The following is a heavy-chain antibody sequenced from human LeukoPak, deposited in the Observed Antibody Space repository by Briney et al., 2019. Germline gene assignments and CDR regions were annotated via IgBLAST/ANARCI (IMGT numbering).Heavy chain of an antibody. J-gene: IGHJ4*02. Sequence: GGSLRLSCAASGFTFSNYGIHWVRQAPGKGLEWVAFIRYDGNIKYYTDSVKGRFTISRDNSKNTLYLQMNSLRAEDTAVYYCAKDRYYDAFDYWGQGTLVTVSS. CDR3: AKDRYYDAFDY. D-gene: IGHD3-3*01. V-gene: IGHV3-30*02. CDR1: GFTFSNYG. CDR2: IRYDGNIK.